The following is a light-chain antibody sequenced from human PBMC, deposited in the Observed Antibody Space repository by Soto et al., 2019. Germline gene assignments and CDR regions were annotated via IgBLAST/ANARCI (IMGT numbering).Light chain of an antibody. J-gene: IGKJ5*01. CDR3: QQYHKWPPIT. Sequence: DIVLTQSPATLSLSPGERATLSCRASQSVSTYLSWYQQKPGQAPRLLIYGASTRATGVTARFRGGGSGTEFTLTISSLQSEDSAVYYCQQYHKWPPITFGQGTRLE. V-gene: IGKV3-15*01. CDR1: QSVSTY. CDR2: GAS.